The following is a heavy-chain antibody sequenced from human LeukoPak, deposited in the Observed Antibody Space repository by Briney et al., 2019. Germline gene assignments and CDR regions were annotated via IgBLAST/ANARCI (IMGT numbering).Heavy chain of an antibody. V-gene: IGHV1-69*05. J-gene: IGHJ5*02. CDR1: GGTFSSYA. CDR3: ARDGPYCTNGVCHWGLRWFDP. D-gene: IGHD2-8*01. Sequence: SVKVSCKASGGTFSSYAISWVRQAPGQGLEWMGRIIPIFGTANYAQKFQGRVTNTTDESTSTAYMELSSLRSEDTAVYYCARDGPYCTNGVCHWGLRWFDPWGQGTLVTVSS. CDR2: IIPIFGTA.